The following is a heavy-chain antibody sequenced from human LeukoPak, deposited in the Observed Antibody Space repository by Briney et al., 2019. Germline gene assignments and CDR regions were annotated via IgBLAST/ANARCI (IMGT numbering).Heavy chain of an antibody. CDR1: GASISSDGFY. CDR3: ARHVYGKGMYV. J-gene: IGHJ6*04. CDR2: ISSSGT. Sequence: PSQTLSLTCTVSGASISSDGFYWSWIRQPPGKGLECVGYISSSGTAYNPSLKSRLTISKDTSKSQFSLTLSSVTAADTAVYYCARHVYGKGMYVWGKGTTVTVSS. V-gene: IGHV4-31*03. D-gene: IGHD4-17*01.